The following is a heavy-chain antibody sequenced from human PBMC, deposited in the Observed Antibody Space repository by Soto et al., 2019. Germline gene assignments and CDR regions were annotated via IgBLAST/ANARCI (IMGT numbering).Heavy chain of an antibody. Sequence: PGGSLRLSCAASGFTFSSYSMNCVRQPPGKGLEWVSSISSSSSYIYYSDSVKSRFTISGHNAKNSLYVQMNSLRAEDTAVYYCARDVRRLTPPDYWGQGTLVTVSS. J-gene: IGHJ4*02. CDR2: ISSSSSYI. CDR3: ARDVRRLTPPDY. D-gene: IGHD7-27*01. CDR1: GFTFSSYS. V-gene: IGHV3-21*01.